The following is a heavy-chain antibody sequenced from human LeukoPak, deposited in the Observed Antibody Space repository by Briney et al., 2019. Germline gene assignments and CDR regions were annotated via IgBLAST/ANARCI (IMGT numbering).Heavy chain of an antibody. V-gene: IGHV5-51*01. Sequence: GESLKISCKGSGYSFTSYWIGWVRQMPGKGLEWMGIIYPGDSDTRYSPSFQGQATISADKSISTAYLQWSSLKASDTAMYYCARRSNYYGSGSYSVPFDYWGQGTLVTVSS. D-gene: IGHD3-10*01. CDR2: IYPGDSDT. CDR3: ARRSNYYGSGSYSVPFDY. CDR1: GYSFTSYW. J-gene: IGHJ4*02.